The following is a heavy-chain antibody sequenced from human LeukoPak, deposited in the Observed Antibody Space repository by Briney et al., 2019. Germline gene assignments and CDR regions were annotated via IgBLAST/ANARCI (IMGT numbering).Heavy chain of an antibody. CDR1: GYTFTSYG. D-gene: IGHD3-9*01. J-gene: IGHJ5*02. V-gene: IGHV1-18*01. Sequence: GASVKVSCKASGYTFTSYGISWVRQAPGQGREWMGWISAYNGNTNYAQKLQGRVTMTTDTSTSTAYMELRSLRSDDTAVYYCARAYDILTGYYILNWFDPWGQGTLVTVSS. CDR2: ISAYNGNT. CDR3: ARAYDILTGYYILNWFDP.